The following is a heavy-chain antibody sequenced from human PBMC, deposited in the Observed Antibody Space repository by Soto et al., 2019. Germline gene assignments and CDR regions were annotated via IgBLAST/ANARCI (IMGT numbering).Heavy chain of an antibody. CDR2: ISGSATVT. D-gene: IGHD3-16*01. J-gene: IGHJ4*02. V-gene: IGHV3-11*01. CDR1: GFSFDDYY. Sequence: KPGGSLRLACVVCGFSFDDYYMTWVLQAPGRGLEWLSVISGSATVTHYADSVMGRFTISRDSDKTSLYLQMKSLRAEDTAVYYCARDIGFSYGSFDYWRQGTLVTVSS. CDR3: ARDIGFSYGSFDY.